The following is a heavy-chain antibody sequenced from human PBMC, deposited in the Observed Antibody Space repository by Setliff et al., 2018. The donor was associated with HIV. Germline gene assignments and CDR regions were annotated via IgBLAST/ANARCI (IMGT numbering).Heavy chain of an antibody. CDR1: GFTFSSHE. V-gene: IGHV3-48*03. CDR2: ISSTGSTI. CDR3: AREQGRRVEY. Sequence: QLGGSLRLSCAASGFTFSSHEMNWARQAPGKRPEWVSYISSTGSTILYADSVKGRFTVSRDNAKNSLFLQMNSLRVEDTALYYRAREQGRRVEYWGQGTQVTVSS. J-gene: IGHJ4*02.